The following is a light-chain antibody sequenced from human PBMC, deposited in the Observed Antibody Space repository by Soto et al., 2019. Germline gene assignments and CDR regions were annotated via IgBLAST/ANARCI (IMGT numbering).Light chain of an antibody. Sequence: EIVMTQSPATLSVSPGERATLSCRASQSVSSNLAWYQQKPGQAPRLLIYGASTRATGIPARISGSGSGTEFTLTISSLQSEDFAVYYCQQRSAGVTFGQGTRLE. CDR3: QQRSAGVT. V-gene: IGKV3-15*01. J-gene: IGKJ5*01. CDR1: QSVSSN. CDR2: GAS.